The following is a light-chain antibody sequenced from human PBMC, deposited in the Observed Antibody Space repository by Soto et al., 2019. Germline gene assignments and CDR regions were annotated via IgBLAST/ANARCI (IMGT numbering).Light chain of an antibody. J-gene: IGKJ1*01. CDR2: AAT. CDR1: QSISSY. CDR3: QQSYTIPWT. V-gene: IGKV1-39*01. Sequence: DIQMTQSPSSLSASVGDRVAITCRASQSISSYLNWYQQKPGKAPKLLISAATTLQSGVPARFSGSGSATDFTLTIIGLQPEDFATYYCQQSYTIPWTFGQGTKVDIK.